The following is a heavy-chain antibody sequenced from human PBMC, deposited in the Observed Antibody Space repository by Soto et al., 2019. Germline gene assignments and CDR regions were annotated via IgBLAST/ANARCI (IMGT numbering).Heavy chain of an antibody. CDR1: GFIFSDHY. V-gene: IGHV3-72*01. Sequence: LRLSCAVSGFIFSDHYMDWVRQAPGKGLEWVARSRIKADNYITQYAASVRGRFTISRDDSTNSLYLQMNSLQIDDTAVYYCARGLNSFDRWGQGTLVTVSS. CDR3: ARGLNSFDR. J-gene: IGHJ4*02. CDR2: SRIKADNYIT.